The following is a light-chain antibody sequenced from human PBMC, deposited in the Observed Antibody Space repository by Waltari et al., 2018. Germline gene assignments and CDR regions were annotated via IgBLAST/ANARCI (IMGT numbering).Light chain of an antibody. V-gene: IGKV3-15*01. CDR2: AAS. Sequence: EIVMTQSPATLSVSPGERATLSCRASQSVSTSLAWYQYKPGQAPRLLIYAASTTATGIPARFSGSGSGTEFTLTISSLQSGDFAVYYCQQYINWPKTFGQGTKLEIK. CDR1: QSVSTS. J-gene: IGKJ2*01. CDR3: QQYINWPKT.